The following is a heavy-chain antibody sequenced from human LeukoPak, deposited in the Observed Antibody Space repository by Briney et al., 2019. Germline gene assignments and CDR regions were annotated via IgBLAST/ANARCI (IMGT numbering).Heavy chain of an antibody. D-gene: IGHD4-17*01. J-gene: IGHJ3*02. CDR1: GFTFSSYG. CDR3: AKDFGVYGDYSGTDLDAFDI. CDR2: IRYDGSNK. V-gene: IGHV3-30*02. Sequence: GGSLRLSCAASGFTFSSYGMHWVRQAPGKGLEWVAFIRYDGSNKYYADSVKGRFTISRDNSKNTLYLQMNSLRAEDTAVYYCAKDFGVYGDYSGTDLDAFDIWGQGTMVTVSS.